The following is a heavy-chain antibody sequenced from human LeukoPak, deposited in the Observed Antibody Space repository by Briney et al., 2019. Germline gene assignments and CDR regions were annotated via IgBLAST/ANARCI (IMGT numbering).Heavy chain of an antibody. CDR3: ARGRCRNSGCRPYFDY. CDR2: IYYSEST. CDR1: GDSISNYY. D-gene: IGHD3-22*01. Sequence: SETLSLNCTVSGDSISNYYWSWIRQPPGKGLEWIGYIYYSESTNYNLSLKSRVTISTDTSKSQFSLNLRSVTAEDTGIYYCARGRCRNSGCRPYFDYWGQGTQVTVSS. J-gene: IGHJ4*02. V-gene: IGHV4-59*01.